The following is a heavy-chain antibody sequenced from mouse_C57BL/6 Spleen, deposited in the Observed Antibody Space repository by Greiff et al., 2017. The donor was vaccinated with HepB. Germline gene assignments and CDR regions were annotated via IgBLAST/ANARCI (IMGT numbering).Heavy chain of an antibody. Sequence: VQLQQSGPELVKPGASVKIPCKASGYTFTDYNMDWVKQSHGKSLEWIGDINPNNGGTIYNQKFKGKATLTVDKSSRTAYMELRSLTSEDTAVYYCARGAYGNYPYFDYWGQGTTLTVSS. J-gene: IGHJ2*01. CDR1: GYTFTDYN. CDR3: ARGAYGNYPYFDY. CDR2: INPNNGGT. V-gene: IGHV1-18*01. D-gene: IGHD2-1*01.